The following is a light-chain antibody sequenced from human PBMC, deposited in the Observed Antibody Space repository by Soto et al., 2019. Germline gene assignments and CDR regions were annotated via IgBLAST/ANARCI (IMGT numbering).Light chain of an antibody. J-gene: IGLJ3*02. Sequence: QSALTQPPSASGSPGQSVTISCTGASSDVGGYDFVSWYQHHPGNAPKLMIYEVTRRPSGVPDRFSGSKSGNTASLTVSGLQAEDEADYYCTSYAGSIIPVLFGGGTKLTVL. CDR1: SSDVGGYDF. CDR3: TSYAGSIIPVL. V-gene: IGLV2-8*01. CDR2: EVT.